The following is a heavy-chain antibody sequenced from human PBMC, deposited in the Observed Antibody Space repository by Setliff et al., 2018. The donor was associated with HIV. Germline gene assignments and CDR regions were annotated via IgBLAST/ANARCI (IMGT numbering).Heavy chain of an antibody. CDR1: GGSFSGYY. D-gene: IGHD3-3*01. CDR3: ARDVMEWFGNYFDN. CDR2: INHSGST. J-gene: IGHJ4*02. Sequence: SETLSLTCAVYGGSFSGYYWTWIRQPPGKGLEWIGEINHSGSTNYNPSLKSRVTISVDTSKNQFSLKLSSVTAADTAVYYCARDVMEWFGNYFDNWGQGALVTVSS. V-gene: IGHV4-34*01.